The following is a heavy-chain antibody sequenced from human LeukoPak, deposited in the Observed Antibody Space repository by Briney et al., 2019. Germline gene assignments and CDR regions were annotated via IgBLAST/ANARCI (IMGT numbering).Heavy chain of an antibody. CDR2: INPSGCST. Sequence: AAVKVSCKASGYTFTSYYMHWVRQAPGQGLEWMGIINPSGCSTSYAQKFQGRVTMTRDTSTSTVYMELSSLRSEDTAVYYCARGTLGYGSSGYYYENYYYYMDVWGKGTTVTVSS. V-gene: IGHV1-46*01. CDR3: ARGTLGYGSSGYYYENYYYYMDV. D-gene: IGHD3-22*01. CDR1: GYTFTSYY. J-gene: IGHJ6*03.